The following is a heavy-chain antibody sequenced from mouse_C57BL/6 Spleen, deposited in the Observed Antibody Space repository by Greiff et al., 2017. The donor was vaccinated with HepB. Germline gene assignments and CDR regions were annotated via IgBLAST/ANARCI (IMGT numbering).Heavy chain of an antibody. Sequence: EVMLVESEGGLVQPGSSMKLSCTASGFTFSDYYMAWVRQVPEKGLEWVANINYDGSSTYYLDSLKSRFIISRDNAKNILYLQMSSLKSEDTSTYYCARAWDYLFDYWGQGTTLTVSS. J-gene: IGHJ2*01. V-gene: IGHV5-16*01. CDR3: ARAWDYLFDY. CDR2: INYDGSST. D-gene: IGHD2-4*01. CDR1: GFTFSDYY.